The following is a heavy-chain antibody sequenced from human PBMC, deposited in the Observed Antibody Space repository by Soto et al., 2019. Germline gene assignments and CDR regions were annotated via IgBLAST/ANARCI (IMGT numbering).Heavy chain of an antibody. V-gene: IGHV5-51*01. J-gene: IGHJ6*02. CDR1: GYSFTSYW. CDR3: ARFMAAGTGYYYYGMDV. CDR2: IYPGDSDT. Sequence: GESLKISCRGSGYSFTSYWIGWVRQMPGKGLEWMGIIYPGDSDTRYSPSFQGQVTISADKSISTAYLQWSSLKASDTAMYYCARFMAAGTGYYYYGMDVWGQGTTVTVSS. D-gene: IGHD6-13*01.